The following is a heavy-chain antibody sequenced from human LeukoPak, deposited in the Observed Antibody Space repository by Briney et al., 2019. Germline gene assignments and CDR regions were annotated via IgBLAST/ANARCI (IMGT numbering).Heavy chain of an antibody. J-gene: IGHJ4*02. CDR3: TSGRQWLAFDY. CDR1: GFNVCSNY. Sequence: TGGSLRLSCAASGFNVCSNYMNWVRQAPGKGLEWVSIIYSGGTTYYSDSVKGRFTISRDNSKNTLYLQMNSLRAEDTAVYYCTSGRQWLAFDYWGQGTLVTVSS. D-gene: IGHD6-19*01. V-gene: IGHV3-66*01. CDR2: IYSGGTT.